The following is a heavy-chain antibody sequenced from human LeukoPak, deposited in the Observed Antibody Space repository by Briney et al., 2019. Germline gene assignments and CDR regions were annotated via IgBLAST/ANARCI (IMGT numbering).Heavy chain of an antibody. CDR2: IYPGDSDT. CDR3: ARHGLGYSSSWYGDY. CDR1: GYSFTSYW. J-gene: IGHJ4*02. D-gene: IGHD6-13*01. Sequence: GESLKISCKGSGYSFTSYWIGWVRQMPGKGLEWMGIIYPGDSDTRYSPSFQGQVTISADKSISTAYLQWSSLKASDTAMYYCARHGLGYSSSWYGDYWGQGTLVIVSS. V-gene: IGHV5-51*01.